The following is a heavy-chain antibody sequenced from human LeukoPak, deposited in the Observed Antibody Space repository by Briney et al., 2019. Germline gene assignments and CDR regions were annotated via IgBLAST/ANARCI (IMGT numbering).Heavy chain of an antibody. CDR1: GFTVSSNY. Sequence: PGGSLRLSCAASGFTVSSNYMNWVRQAPGKGLEWVSVIYSGGTTYYADSVKGRFTISRDNSKNTLHLQMNSLRAEDTAVYYCASSRWYANFDYWGQGTLVTVSS. J-gene: IGHJ4*02. CDR3: ASSRWYANFDY. V-gene: IGHV3-53*01. D-gene: IGHD4-23*01. CDR2: IYSGGTT.